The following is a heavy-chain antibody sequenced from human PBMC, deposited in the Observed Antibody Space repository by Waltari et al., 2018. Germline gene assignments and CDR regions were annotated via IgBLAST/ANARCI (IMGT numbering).Heavy chain of an antibody. D-gene: IGHD3-3*01. Sequence: QVQLVQSGAEVKKPGSSVKVSCKASGGTFSSYAISWVRQAPGQGLEWMGGSIPNFGTANYAQKVQGRVTITADESTSTAYMERSSLRSEDTAVYDCARARRVLEWFCAFDIWGQGTMVTVSS. CDR2: SIPNFGTA. CDR1: GGTFSSYA. CDR3: ARARRVLEWFCAFDI. J-gene: IGHJ3*02. V-gene: IGHV1-69*01.